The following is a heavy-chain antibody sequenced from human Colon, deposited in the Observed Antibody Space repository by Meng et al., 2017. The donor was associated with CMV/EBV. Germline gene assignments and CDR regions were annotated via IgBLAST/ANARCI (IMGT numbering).Heavy chain of an antibody. D-gene: IGHD3-3*01. Sequence: LAEPGPGLVEPSETLPPTCPVSCCYISMMSYYRVWILHPPGKGLDVMGSTYYSGSTNYNPSLKSRFTISVDTSKNQFSLKLSSVTAADTAVYYCARATLTIFGVVIPPHWFDPWGQGTLVTVSS. V-gene: IGHV4-39*07. CDR2: TYYSGST. CDR3: ARATLTIFGVVIPPHWFDP. J-gene: IGHJ5*02. CDR1: CCYISMMSYY.